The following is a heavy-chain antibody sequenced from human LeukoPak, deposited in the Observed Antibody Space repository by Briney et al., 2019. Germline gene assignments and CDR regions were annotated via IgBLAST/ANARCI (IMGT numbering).Heavy chain of an antibody. CDR1: GFTLSSYA. V-gene: IGHV3-23*01. J-gene: IGHJ4*02. CDR3: ARGRYSGTTYYFDY. D-gene: IGHD5-12*01. CDR2: ISGSADNT. Sequence: GGSLRLSCTASGFTLSSYAMSWVRQAPGEGLEWVSTISGSADNTNYAEAVKGRFTISRDNSKNTMYLQMNSLRAEDTAMYYCARGRYSGTTYYFDYWGQGTLVTVSS.